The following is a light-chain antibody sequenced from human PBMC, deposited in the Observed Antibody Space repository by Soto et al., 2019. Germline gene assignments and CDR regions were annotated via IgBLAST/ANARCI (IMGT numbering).Light chain of an antibody. Sequence: EIVLTQSPGTLSLSPGERATLSCRASQTINTRYLDWYQQKPGQAPRLVIYGTSSRATGIPASFTGSGSRKDFTLTISRLEPEDFAVYYCQQFGSSPGFTFGPGTKVDIK. CDR3: QQFGSSPGFT. CDR1: QTINTRY. V-gene: IGKV3-20*01. J-gene: IGKJ3*01. CDR2: GTS.